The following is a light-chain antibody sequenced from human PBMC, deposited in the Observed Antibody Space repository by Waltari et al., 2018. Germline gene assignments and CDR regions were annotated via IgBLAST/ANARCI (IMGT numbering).Light chain of an antibody. CDR1: SPPVAGYNY. Sequence: HSALPQPPSASGAPGQSVTTPSTGTSPPVAGYNYVPCYQQHPGKAPKLMLYEVIKRPSGVPDRFSGSKSGNTASLTVSGLQAEDEADYYCSSYAGSNNFHVVFGGGTKLPVL. J-gene: IGLJ2*01. V-gene: IGLV2-8*01. CDR3: SSYAGSNNFHVV. CDR2: EVI.